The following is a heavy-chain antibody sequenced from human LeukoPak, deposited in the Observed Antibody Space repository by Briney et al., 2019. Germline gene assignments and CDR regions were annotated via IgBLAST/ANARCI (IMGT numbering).Heavy chain of an antibody. Sequence: SETLSLTCTVSGGSISSGGYYWSWIRQPPGKGREWIGYIYHSGSTYYNPSLKSRVTISVDRSKNQFSLKLSSVTAADTAVYYCARLYTNAYYFDYWGQGTLVTVSS. CDR3: ARLYTNAYYFDY. V-gene: IGHV4-30-2*01. J-gene: IGHJ4*02. CDR1: GGSISSGGYY. D-gene: IGHD3-16*02. CDR2: IYHSGST.